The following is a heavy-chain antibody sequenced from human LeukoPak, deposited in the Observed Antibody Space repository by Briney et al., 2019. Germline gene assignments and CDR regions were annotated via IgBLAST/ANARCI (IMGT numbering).Heavy chain of an antibody. V-gene: IGHV3-21*01. CDR1: GFTFSRYS. CDR2: ISISSNYI. Sequence: AGGSLRLSCAASGFTFSRYSMNWVRQAPGKGLEWVSSISISSNYIYYADSVKGRFTISRDSAKNSLYLQMNSLRAEDTAVYSCARGADGVSSNSRGWFDPWGQGTLVTVSS. J-gene: IGHJ5*02. CDR3: ARGADGVSSNSRGWFDP. D-gene: IGHD2-15*01.